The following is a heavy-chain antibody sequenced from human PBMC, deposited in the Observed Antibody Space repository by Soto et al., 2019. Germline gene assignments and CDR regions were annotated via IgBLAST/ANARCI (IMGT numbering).Heavy chain of an antibody. D-gene: IGHD3-22*01. J-gene: IGHJ6*02. CDR2: ISYDGSNK. CDR3: AKGLYDSTLYGMDV. CDR1: GFTFSSYG. Sequence: QVQLVESGGGVVQPGRSLRLSYAASGFTFSSYGMHWVRQAPGKGLEWVAVISYDGSNKYYADSVKGRFTISRDNSKNTLYLQMNSLRAEDTAVYYCAKGLYDSTLYGMDVWGQGTTVTVSS. V-gene: IGHV3-30*18.